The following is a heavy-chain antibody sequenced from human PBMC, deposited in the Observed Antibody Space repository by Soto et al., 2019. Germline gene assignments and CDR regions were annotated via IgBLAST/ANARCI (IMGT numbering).Heavy chain of an antibody. D-gene: IGHD5-12*01. J-gene: IGHJ4*02. CDR2: ISYDGSNK. CDR3: ARPLFTGGYNYGDFDY. Sequence: PVGSLRLSCAASGFTFSSYAMHWVRQAPGKGLEWVAVISYDGSNKYYADSVKGRFTISRDNSKNTLYLQMNSLRAEDTAVYYCARPLFTGGYNYGDFDYWGQGTLVTVSS. CDR1: GFTFSSYA. V-gene: IGHV3-30-3*01.